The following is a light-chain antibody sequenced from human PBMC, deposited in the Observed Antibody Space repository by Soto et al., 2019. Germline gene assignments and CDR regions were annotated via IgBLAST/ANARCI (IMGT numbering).Light chain of an antibody. Sequence: QSALTQPASVSGSPGQSITISCTGTDSDIGGYNYVSWYQQHPGKAPKLMIYGVSNRPSGVSNRFSGSKSGNTASLTISGLQADDEANYSCSSFTSNTTPHVVFGGGTKLTVL. V-gene: IGLV2-14*01. CDR1: DSDIGGYNY. J-gene: IGLJ2*01. CDR3: SSFTSNTTPHVV. CDR2: GVS.